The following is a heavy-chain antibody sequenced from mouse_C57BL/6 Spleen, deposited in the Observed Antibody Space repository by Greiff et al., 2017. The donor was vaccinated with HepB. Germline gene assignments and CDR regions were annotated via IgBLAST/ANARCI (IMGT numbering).Heavy chain of an antibody. CDR2: ISNGSSTI. J-gene: IGHJ2*01. CDR1: GFTFSDYG. V-gene: IGHV5-17*01. CDR3: ARHYFDY. Sequence: EVQVVESGGGLVKPGGSLKLSCAASGFTFSDYGMHWVRQAPEKGLEWVAYISNGSSTINYADTVKGRFTISRDNAKTTLFLQMPSLRSEDTAMYYCARHYFDYWGQGTTLTVSS.